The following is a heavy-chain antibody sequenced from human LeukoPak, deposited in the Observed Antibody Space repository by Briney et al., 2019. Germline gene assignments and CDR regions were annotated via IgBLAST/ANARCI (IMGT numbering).Heavy chain of an antibody. J-gene: IGHJ4*02. V-gene: IGHV3-7*01. D-gene: IGHD6-13*01. CDR3: AREWQGRIAAAGTRIEGDY. CDR2: IKQDGSEK. Sequence: PGGSLRLSCAVSGFSVSGYWMTWVRQARGGGLEWVANIKQDGSEKNYVDSVKGRFTISRDNAENSLFLQMNSLRAEDTAVYYCAREWQGRIAAAGTRIEGDYWGQGTLVAVSS. CDR1: GFSVSGYW.